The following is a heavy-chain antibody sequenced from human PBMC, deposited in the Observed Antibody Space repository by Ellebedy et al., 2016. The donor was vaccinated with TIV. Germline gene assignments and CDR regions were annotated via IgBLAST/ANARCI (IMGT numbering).Heavy chain of an antibody. CDR3: ARETRGFDY. J-gene: IGHJ4*02. Sequence: AASVKVSCKASGYTFSSYGIGWVRQAPGQRLEWMGWINAGNGNTKYSQKFQGRVTITRDTSASTAYMELSSLRSEDTAVYYCARETRGFDYWGQGTLVTVSS. CDR1: GYTFSSYG. D-gene: IGHD2-2*01. CDR2: INAGNGNT. V-gene: IGHV1-3*01.